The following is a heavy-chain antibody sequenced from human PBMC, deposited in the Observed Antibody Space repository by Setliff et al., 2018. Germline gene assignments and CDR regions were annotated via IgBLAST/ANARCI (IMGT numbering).Heavy chain of an antibody. CDR3: VRVTSGRLDFDY. D-gene: IGHD6-19*01. Sequence: ASVKVSCKASGYTFTSYYMYWLRQAPGQGPEWMGTINIGGGSASYAQKFQGRVTITWVTSISTAYMELSSLRSEDTAVYYCVRVTSGRLDFDYWGQGTPVTVSS. V-gene: IGHV1-46*01. CDR2: INIGGGSA. CDR1: GYTFTSYY. J-gene: IGHJ4*02.